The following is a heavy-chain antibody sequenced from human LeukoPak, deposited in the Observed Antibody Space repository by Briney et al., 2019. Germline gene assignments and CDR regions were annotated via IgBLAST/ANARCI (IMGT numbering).Heavy chain of an antibody. D-gene: IGHD3-22*01. CDR3: ANRGRDSSGPGNGMDV. J-gene: IGHJ6*02. CDR1: GFTFKSYS. V-gene: IGHV3-21*01. CDR2: ISSSSSYI. Sequence: GGSLRLSCAASGFTFKSYSMNWVRQAPGKGLEWVSSISSSSSYIYYADSVKGRFTISRDNAKNSLYLQMNSLRAEDTAVYYCANRGRDSSGPGNGMDVWGQGTTVTVSS.